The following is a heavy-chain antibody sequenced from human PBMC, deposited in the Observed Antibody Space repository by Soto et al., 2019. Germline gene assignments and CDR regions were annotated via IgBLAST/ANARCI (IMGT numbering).Heavy chain of an antibody. CDR2: ISYDGSNK. CDR1: GFTFSSYA. CDR3: ARASLDFYDSSGYYDDY. Sequence: QVQLVESGGGVVQPGRSLRLSCAASGFTFSSYAMHWVRQAPGKGLEWVAVISYDGSNKYYADSVKVRFTISRDNSKNTLYLQMHSLRAEVTAVYYCARASLDFYDSSGYYDDYWGQGTLVTVSS. V-gene: IGHV3-30-3*01. D-gene: IGHD3-22*01. J-gene: IGHJ4*02.